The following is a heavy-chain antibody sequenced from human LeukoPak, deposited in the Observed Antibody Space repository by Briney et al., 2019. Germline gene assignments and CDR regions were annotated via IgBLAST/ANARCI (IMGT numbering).Heavy chain of an antibody. CDR2: ISTGGDI. D-gene: IGHD3-22*01. CDR1: AGSICNSY. Sequence: SETLSLTCAVSAGSICNSYCSWARQPPGKGLEFIGYISTGGDINYNPSLRSRATMSINTSNNQLSLTLTSVTTADTAVYFCVRGPGRGYDLELWGQGSLVTVSS. J-gene: IGHJ4*02. CDR3: VRGPGRGYDLEL. V-gene: IGHV4-4*08.